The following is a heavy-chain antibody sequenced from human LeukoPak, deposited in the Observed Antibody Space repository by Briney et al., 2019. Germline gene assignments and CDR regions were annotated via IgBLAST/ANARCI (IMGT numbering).Heavy chain of an antibody. CDR2: ISYDGSNK. J-gene: IGHJ5*02. D-gene: IGHD2-15*01. CDR3: AKTPYPYCSGGSCAWFDP. Sequence: QPGRSLGLSCAASGFTFSSYGMHWVRQAPGKGLEWVAVISYDGSNKYYADSVKGRFTISRDNSKNTLYLQMNSLRAEDTAVYYCAKTPYPYCSGGSCAWFDPWGQGTLVTVSS. V-gene: IGHV3-30*18. CDR1: GFTFSSYG.